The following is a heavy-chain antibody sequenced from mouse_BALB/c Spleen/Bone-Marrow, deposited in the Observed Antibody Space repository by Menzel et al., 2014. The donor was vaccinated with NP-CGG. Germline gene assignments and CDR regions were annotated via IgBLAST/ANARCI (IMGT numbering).Heavy chain of an antibody. D-gene: IGHD1-1*01. J-gene: IGHJ2*01. CDR3: TRDMGLLRFDY. CDR1: GFTFTDYY. CDR2: IRNKPNGYTT. V-gene: IGHV7-3*02. Sequence: EVKVEESGGGLVQPGGSLRLSCATSGFTFTDYYMSWVRQPPGKALEWLGFIRNKPNGYTTENSASVKGRFTISRDNSQSIHYLQMNTLRVEDSATYYCTRDMGLLRFDYWGQGTTLTVSS.